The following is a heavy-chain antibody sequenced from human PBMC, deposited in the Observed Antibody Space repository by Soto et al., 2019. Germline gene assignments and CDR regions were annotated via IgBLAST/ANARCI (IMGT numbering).Heavy chain of an antibody. CDR2: VYYSGST. D-gene: IGHD6-13*01. CDR3: AKDSSLVRQAAAGTRYYFDY. Sequence: SETLSLTCAVSGGSISSGGYSWSWIRQPPGKGLERIGYVYYSGSTHYNPSLKSRVTMSVDASRNLFSLKLSSVTAADTAVYFCAKDSSLVRQAAAGTRYYFDYWGQGTLVTVSS. CDR1: GGSISSGGYS. V-gene: IGHV4-30-4*07. J-gene: IGHJ4*02.